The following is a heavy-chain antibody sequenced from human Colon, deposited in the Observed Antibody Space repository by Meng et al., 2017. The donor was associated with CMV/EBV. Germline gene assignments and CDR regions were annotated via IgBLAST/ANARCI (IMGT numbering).Heavy chain of an antibody. CDR3: ARAFSVGAPFDS. Sequence: GGSLRLSCAASEFTFSDYYMNWIRQAPGKGLEWVAYISGSGATMLFADSVKGRFTISRDNAKNSLYLQMNSLRAEDTAVYYCARAFSVGAPFDSWGQGTLVTVSS. V-gene: IGHV3-11*04. D-gene: IGHD3-16*01. J-gene: IGHJ4*02. CDR1: EFTFSDYY. CDR2: ISGSGATM.